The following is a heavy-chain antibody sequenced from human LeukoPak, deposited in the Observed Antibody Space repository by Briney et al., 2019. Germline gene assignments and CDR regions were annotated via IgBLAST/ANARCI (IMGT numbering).Heavy chain of an antibody. J-gene: IGHJ6*03. V-gene: IGHV4-39*07. CDR1: GDSISTSNSY. D-gene: IGHD5-24*01. CDR3: AREDGYNVVRYYYYYMDV. CDR2: IYYSGST. Sequence: PSETLSLTCTVSGDSISTSNSYWGWIRQPPGKGLEWIGSIYYSGSTYYNPSLKSRVTISVDTSKNQFSLKLSSVTAADTAVYYCAREDGYNVVRYYYYYMDVWGKGTTVTVSS.